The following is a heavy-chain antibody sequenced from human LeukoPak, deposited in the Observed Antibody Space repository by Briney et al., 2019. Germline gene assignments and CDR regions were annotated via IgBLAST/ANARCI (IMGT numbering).Heavy chain of an antibody. CDR2: ISSSGSHI. Sequence: GGSLRLSCAASGFTFSSYEMNWVRQAPGKGLEWVSYISSSGSHIYYTDSVQGQFTISRDNAKTSLYLQMGSLRAEDTGVYYCARTNGDAGGYWGEGTLVSVSS. V-gene: IGHV3-48*03. J-gene: IGHJ4*02. D-gene: IGHD4-17*01. CDR3: ARTNGDAGGY. CDR1: GFTFSSYE.